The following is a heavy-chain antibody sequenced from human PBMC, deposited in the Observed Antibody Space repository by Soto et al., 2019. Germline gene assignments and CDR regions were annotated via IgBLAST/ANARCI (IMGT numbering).Heavy chain of an antibody. V-gene: IGHV1-8*01. CDR2: MKPNSGNT. CDR3: ARGRRYCSSTSCQGWFDP. Sequence: ASVKVSCKASGYTFTSYDINWVRQATGQGLEWMGWMKPNSGNTGYAQKFQGRVTMTRNTSISTAYMELSSLRSEDTAVYYCARGRRYCSSTSCQGWFDPWGQGTLVTVSS. J-gene: IGHJ5*02. CDR1: GYTFTSYD. D-gene: IGHD2-2*01.